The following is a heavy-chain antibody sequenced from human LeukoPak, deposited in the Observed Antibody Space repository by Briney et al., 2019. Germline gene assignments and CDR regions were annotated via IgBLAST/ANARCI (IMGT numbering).Heavy chain of an antibody. J-gene: IGHJ4*02. V-gene: IGHV4-38-2*01. CDR1: GYSIRSGYF. D-gene: IGHD2/OR15-2a*01. CDR3: VRQIEVRGDY. Sequence: SSETLSLTCAVSGYSIRSGYFWGWIRQPPGKGLEWIASSYHSGTTYYNPSLKSRVTISVDTSKNQFSLKLSSVTAADTAVYYCVRQIEVRGDYWGQGTLVTVSS. CDR2: SYHSGTT.